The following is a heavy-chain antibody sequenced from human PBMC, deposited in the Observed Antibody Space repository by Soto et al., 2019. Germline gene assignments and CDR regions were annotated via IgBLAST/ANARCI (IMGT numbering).Heavy chain of an antibody. V-gene: IGHV1-3*01. D-gene: IGHD1-26*01. CDR3: ARDTHNPRGSYDWFDP. CDR2: INAGNGNT. CDR1: GYTFTSYA. Sequence: ASVKVSCKASGYTFTSYAMHWVRQAPGQRLEWMGWINAGNGNTKYSQKFQGRVTITRDTSASTAYMELSSLRSEDTAVYYCARDTHNPRGSYDWFDPWGQGTLVTVSS. J-gene: IGHJ5*02.